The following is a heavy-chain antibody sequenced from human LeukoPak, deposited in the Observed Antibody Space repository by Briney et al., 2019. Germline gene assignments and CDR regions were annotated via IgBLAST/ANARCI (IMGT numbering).Heavy chain of an antibody. D-gene: IGHD3-22*01. Sequence: PSETLSLTCTVSGGSISSSSYYWGWIRQPPGKGLEWIGSIYYSGSTYYNPSLKSRVTMSVDTSKNQFSLKLSSVTAADTAVYYCAREYYYDSSFLGDAFDIWGQGTMVTVSS. CDR1: GGSISSSSYY. CDR2: IYYSGST. V-gene: IGHV4-39*07. CDR3: AREYYYDSSFLGDAFDI. J-gene: IGHJ3*02.